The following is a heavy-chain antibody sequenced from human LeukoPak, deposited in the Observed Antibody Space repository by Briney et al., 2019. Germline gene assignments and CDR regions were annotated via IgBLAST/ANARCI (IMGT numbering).Heavy chain of an antibody. D-gene: IGHD3-10*01. CDR3: ARDVSDYYGSGDTSFDY. V-gene: IGHV1-2*02. J-gene: IGHJ4*02. CDR2: INPNSGGT. Sequence: GASVKVSCKASGYTFTGYYMHWVRQAPGQGLEWMGWINPNSGGTNYAQKFQGRVTMTRDTSISTAYMELSRLRSDDTAVYYCARDVSDYYGSGDTSFDYWGQGTLVTVSP. CDR1: GYTFTGYY.